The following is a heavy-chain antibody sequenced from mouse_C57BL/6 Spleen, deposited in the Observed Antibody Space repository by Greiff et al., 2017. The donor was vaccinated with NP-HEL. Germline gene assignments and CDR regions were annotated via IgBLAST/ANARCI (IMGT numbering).Heavy chain of an antibody. Sequence: VQLQQSGAELVKPGASVKISCKASGYAFSSYWMNWVKQRPGQGLEWIGQIYPGDGDTNYNGKFKGKATLTADKSSSTAYMQLSSLTSEDSAVYFCTSWDYSYYVCFAVWGKGTRVTGSS. J-gene: IGHJ1*03. V-gene: IGHV1-80*01. CDR2: IYPGDGDT. CDR1: GYAFSSYW. CDR3: TSWDYSYYVCFAV. D-gene: IGHD2-12*01.